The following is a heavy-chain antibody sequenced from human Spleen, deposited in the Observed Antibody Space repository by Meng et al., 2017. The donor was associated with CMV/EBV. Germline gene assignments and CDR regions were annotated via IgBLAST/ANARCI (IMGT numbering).Heavy chain of an antibody. CDR2: ISSSGSTI. J-gene: IGHJ4*02. D-gene: IGHD4-11*01. CDR3: ARYSNPFDY. V-gene: IGHV3-48*03. Sequence: GESLKISCAASGFTFSSYEMNWVRQAPGKGLEWVSYISSSGSTIYYADSVKGRFTISRDNAKNSLYLEMNSLRADDTAIYYCARYSNPFDYWGQGTLVTVSS. CDR1: GFTFSSYE.